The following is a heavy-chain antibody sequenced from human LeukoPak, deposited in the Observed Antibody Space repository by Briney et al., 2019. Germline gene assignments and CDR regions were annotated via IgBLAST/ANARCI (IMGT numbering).Heavy chain of an antibody. CDR3: ARGLRNSGWWVSYYYYYMDV. CDR1: GYTFTSYD. CDR2: MNPNSGNT. D-gene: IGHD6-19*01. Sequence: ASVKVSCKASGYTFTSYDINWVRQATGQGLEWMGWMNPNSGNTGYAQKFQGRVTMTRNTSISTAYMELSSLRSEDTAVYYCARGLRNSGWWVSYYYYYMDVWGKGTTVTVSS. J-gene: IGHJ6*03. V-gene: IGHV1-8*01.